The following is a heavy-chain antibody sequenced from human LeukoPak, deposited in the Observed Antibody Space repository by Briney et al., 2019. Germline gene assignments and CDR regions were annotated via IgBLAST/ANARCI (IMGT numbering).Heavy chain of an antibody. CDR3: ARERRYCSGGSCYSPFDY. Sequence: PSETLSLTCAVYGGSFSGYYWSWIRQPPGKGLECIGEINHSGSTNYNPSLKSRVTISVDTSKNQFSLKLSSVTAADTAVYYCARERRYCSGGSCYSPFDYWGQGTLVTVSS. CDR2: INHSGST. J-gene: IGHJ4*02. V-gene: IGHV4-34*01. D-gene: IGHD2-15*01. CDR1: GGSFSGYY.